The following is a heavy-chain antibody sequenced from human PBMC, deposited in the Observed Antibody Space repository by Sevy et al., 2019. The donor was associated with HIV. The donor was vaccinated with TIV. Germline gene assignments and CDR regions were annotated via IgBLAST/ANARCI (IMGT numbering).Heavy chain of an antibody. Sequence: GGSLRLSCAASGFTFRSYDMHWVRQAPGKGLEWVAIVRYDGGNEQYADSVKGRFTISRDNSRNTLHLQMNSLRAEDTAVYFCAREWVSPGLLIDNYGMDVWGQGTTVTVSS. CDR1: GFTFRSYD. J-gene: IGHJ6*02. CDR3: AREWVSPGLLIDNYGMDV. V-gene: IGHV3-30*02. D-gene: IGHD1-26*01. CDR2: VRYDGGNE.